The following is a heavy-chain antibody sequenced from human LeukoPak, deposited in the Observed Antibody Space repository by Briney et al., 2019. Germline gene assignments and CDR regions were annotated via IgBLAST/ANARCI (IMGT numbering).Heavy chain of an antibody. D-gene: IGHD1-26*01. Sequence: PSETLSLTCTVSGGSINSDSSYWGWIRQPPGKGLEWIGSIYYSGSTNYNPSLKSRVTISVDTSKNQFSLKLSSVTAADTAVYYCASFLWVVGADNWFDPWGQGTLVTVSS. J-gene: IGHJ5*02. CDR3: ASFLWVVGADNWFDP. CDR2: IYYSGST. V-gene: IGHV4-39*01. CDR1: GGSINSDSSY.